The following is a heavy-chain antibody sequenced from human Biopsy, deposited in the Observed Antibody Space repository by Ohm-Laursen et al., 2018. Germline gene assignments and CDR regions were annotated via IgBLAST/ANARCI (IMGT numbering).Heavy chain of an antibody. CDR2: INPSGGST. J-gene: IGHJ5*01. V-gene: IGHV1-46*01. CDR1: GYSFTSYY. CDR3: AKGGHKAWLDS. Sequence: ASVNVSCKASGYSFTSYYMHWVRQAPGQGLEWMGIINPSGGSTDYAQKFQGRVTMTRDTSTSTVYMELISLRSDDTAVYYCAKGGHKAWLDSWGQGALVTVSS. D-gene: IGHD1-26*01.